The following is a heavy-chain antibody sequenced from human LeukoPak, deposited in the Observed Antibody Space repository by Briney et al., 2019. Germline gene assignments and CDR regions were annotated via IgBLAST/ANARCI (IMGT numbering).Heavy chain of an antibody. CDR3: ARDTMIVVGADPDWYFDL. CDR1: GGSISSYY. Sequence: KPSETLSLTCTVSGGSISSYYWSWIRQPPGKGLEWIGYIYYSGSTNYNPSLKSRVTISVDTSKNQFSLKLSSVTAADTAVYYCARDTMIVVGADPDWYFDLWGRGTLVTVSS. J-gene: IGHJ2*01. CDR2: IYYSGST. D-gene: IGHD3-22*01. V-gene: IGHV4-59*01.